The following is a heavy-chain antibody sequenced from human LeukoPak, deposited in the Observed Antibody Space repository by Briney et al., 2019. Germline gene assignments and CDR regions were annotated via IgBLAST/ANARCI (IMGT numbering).Heavy chain of an antibody. Sequence: PSGTLSLTCAVSGGSISSTNWWSWVRQPPGKGLEWIGYIYYSGSANYNPSLRSRVTISVDTAKNQFSLNLSSVTAADTAVYYCARFLAATGLYYFDYWGQGTLVTVSS. CDR1: GGSISSTNW. CDR3: ARFLAATGLYYFDY. V-gene: IGHV4-4*02. D-gene: IGHD6-13*01. J-gene: IGHJ4*02. CDR2: IYYSGSA.